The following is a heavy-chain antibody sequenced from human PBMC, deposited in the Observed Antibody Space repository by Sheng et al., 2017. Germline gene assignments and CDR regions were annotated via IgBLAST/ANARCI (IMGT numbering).Heavy chain of an antibody. CDR2: IRYDETAK. J-gene: IGHJ4*02. D-gene: IGHD1-1*01. CDR3: VTSTSEGNDN. CDR1: GFTFTKYG. V-gene: IGHV3-30*02. Sequence: QVQLVESGGGVVQPGGSLRLSCAASGFTFTKYGMHWVRQAPGKGLEWVAFIRYDETAKYYADSVKGRFSISRDNSKNTLYLQMNSLRAEDTALYYCVTSTSEGNDNWGQGTLVSVSS.